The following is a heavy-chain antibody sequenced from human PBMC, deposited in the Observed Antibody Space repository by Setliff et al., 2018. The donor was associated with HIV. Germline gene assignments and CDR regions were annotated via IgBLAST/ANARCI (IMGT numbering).Heavy chain of an antibody. CDR3: ARHLPARYYDSSGYYYNDY. V-gene: IGHV4-30-4*08. CDR2: ITYSGSA. Sequence: SETLSLTCTVSGGSISSDDYYWNWIRQPPGKGLEWIGYITYSGSAYYNPSLKSRVTISVDTSKNQFSLKLNSVTAADTAVYYCARHLPARYYDSSGYYYNDYWGQGTLVTVSS. J-gene: IGHJ4*02. D-gene: IGHD3-22*01. CDR1: GGSISSDDYY.